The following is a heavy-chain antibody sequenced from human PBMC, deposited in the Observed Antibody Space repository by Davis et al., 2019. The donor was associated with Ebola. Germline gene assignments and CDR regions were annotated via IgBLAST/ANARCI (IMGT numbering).Heavy chain of an antibody. D-gene: IGHD3-10*01. CDR3: ARVSEGWFDP. Sequence: PSETLSLTCTVSGGSISSGSYYWSWIRQPAGKGLEWIGHIYTSGSTNYNPSLKSRVTISVDTSKNQFSLKLSSVTAADTAVYYCARVSEGWFDPWGQGTLVTVSS. V-gene: IGHV4-61*09. J-gene: IGHJ5*02. CDR2: IYTSGST. CDR1: GGSISSGSYY.